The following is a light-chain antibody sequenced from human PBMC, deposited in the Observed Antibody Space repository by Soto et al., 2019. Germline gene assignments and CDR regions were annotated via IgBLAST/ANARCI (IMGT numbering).Light chain of an antibody. V-gene: IGKV1-33*01. J-gene: IGKJ4*01. Sequence: DIQMTQSPSSLSGSVGDRVTITCEASQDISNYLNWYQQKPGKAPKLLRYDASNLHPGVPSRLRGSGYGTDLTLTISSMKNEDFATYYCQQVNVYTSTFGGGTKVDIK. CDR3: QQVNVYTST. CDR2: DAS. CDR1: QDISNY.